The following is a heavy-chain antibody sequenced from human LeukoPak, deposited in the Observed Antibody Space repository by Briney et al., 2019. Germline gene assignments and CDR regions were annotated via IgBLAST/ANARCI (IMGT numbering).Heavy chain of an antibody. J-gene: IGHJ3*02. CDR1: GDFIINSGNY. Sequence: SETLSLTCSVSGDFIINSGNYWTWSRQHPGKGLEWIWYIYYSGNTCYNPSLKSRVIMSIDTTKKKSSLTLNSPTAADTALYYCAREKGNDALDIWGQGKMVTVSS. CDR3: AREKGNDALDI. CDR2: IYYSGNT. V-gene: IGHV4-31*03.